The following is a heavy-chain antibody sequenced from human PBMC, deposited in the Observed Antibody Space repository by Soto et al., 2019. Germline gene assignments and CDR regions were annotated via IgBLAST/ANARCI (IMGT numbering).Heavy chain of an antibody. CDR3: TTERRYYYDSGGY. CDR1: GFTFSKAW. V-gene: IGHV3-15*01. J-gene: IGHJ4*02. Sequence: EVQLVESGGGLVKPGGSLRLSCAASGFTFSKAWMSWVRQAPGKGLEWVGHIKSKIDGGSTDYAAPVKGRFSISRDDSKYPLYLQMNNLETEDTALYYCTTERRYYYDSGGYWGQGTLVTVSS. CDR2: IKSKIDGGST. D-gene: IGHD3-22*01.